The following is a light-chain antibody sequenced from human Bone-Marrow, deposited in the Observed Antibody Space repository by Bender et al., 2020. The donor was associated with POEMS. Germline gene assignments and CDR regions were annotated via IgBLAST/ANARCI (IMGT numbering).Light chain of an antibody. J-gene: IGLJ2*01. CDR3: SSYTSSNTLV. Sequence: QSALTQPASVSGSPGQSIIISCTGTSSDVGIYNFVSWYQHHPGKAPKLMIYDVSNRPSGVSNRFSGSKSGNTASLTISGLQADDEADYYCSSYTSSNTLVFGGGTKVSVL. CDR2: DVS. CDR1: SSDVGIYNF. V-gene: IGLV2-14*02.